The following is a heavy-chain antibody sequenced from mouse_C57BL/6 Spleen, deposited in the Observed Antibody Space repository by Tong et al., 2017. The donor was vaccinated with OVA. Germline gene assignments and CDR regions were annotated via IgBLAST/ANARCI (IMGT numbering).Heavy chain of an antibody. J-gene: IGHJ3*01. CDR1: GFTFSDYG. V-gene: IGHV5-4*01. CDR2: ISDGGSYT. D-gene: IGHD2-10*02. Sequence: EVQLQESGGGLVKPGGSLKLSCAASGFTFSDYGMHWVRQAPEKGLEWVATISDGGSYTYYPDNVKGRFTISRDNAKNNLYLQMSHLKSEDTAMYYCARDREYHWFAYWGQGTLVTVSA. CDR3: ARDREYHWFAY.